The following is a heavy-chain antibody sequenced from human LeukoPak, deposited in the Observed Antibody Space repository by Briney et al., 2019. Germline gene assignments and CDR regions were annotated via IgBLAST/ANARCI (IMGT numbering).Heavy chain of an antibody. CDR2: IIPIFGTA. D-gene: IGHD3-22*01. CDR3: AARKVVISYYYYYMDV. Sequence: SVKVSCKASGGTFSSYAISWVRQAPGQGLEWMGGIIPIFGTANYAQKFQGRVTITADKSTSTAYMELSSLRSEDTAVYYCAARKVVISYYYYYMDVWGKGTTVTVSS. J-gene: IGHJ6*03. CDR1: GGTFSSYA. V-gene: IGHV1-69*06.